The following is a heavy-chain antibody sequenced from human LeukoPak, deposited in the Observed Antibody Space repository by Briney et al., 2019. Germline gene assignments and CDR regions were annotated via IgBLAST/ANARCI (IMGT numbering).Heavy chain of an antibody. Sequence: SETLSLTCTVSGGSISSSSYYWGWIRQPPGEGLEWIGSIYYSGSTYYNPSLKSRVTISVDTSKNQFSLKLSSVTAADTAVYYCARAYCGGDCYTNWFDPWGQGTLVTVSS. D-gene: IGHD2-21*01. CDR1: GGSISSSSYY. J-gene: IGHJ5*02. CDR3: ARAYCGGDCYTNWFDP. CDR2: IYYSGST. V-gene: IGHV4-39*01.